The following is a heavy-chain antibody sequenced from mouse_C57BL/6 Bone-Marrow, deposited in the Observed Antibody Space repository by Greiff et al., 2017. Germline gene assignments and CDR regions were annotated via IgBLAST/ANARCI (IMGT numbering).Heavy chain of an antibody. V-gene: IGHV3-8*01. J-gene: IGHJ2*01. CDR3: ARCLDGYLFDD. CDR1: GYSITSDY. CDR2: ISYSGST. D-gene: IGHD2-3*01. Sequence: EVKVEESGPGLAKPSQTLSLTCSVTGYSITSDYLNWIRKFPGTKLEYMGYISYSGSTYYNPSPKRRISIIRDTSKNQYYLQLNSVTTEDTATYYCARCLDGYLFDDWGKGTTLTVSS.